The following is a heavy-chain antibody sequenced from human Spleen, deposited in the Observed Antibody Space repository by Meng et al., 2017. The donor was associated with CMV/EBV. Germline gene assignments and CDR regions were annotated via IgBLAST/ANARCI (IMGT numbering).Heavy chain of an antibody. CDR3: ARRTVPTYGMDV. Sequence: SETLSLTCAVYGGSFSGYYWSWIRQPPGKGLEWIGEINHSGSTNYNPSLKSRVTISVDTSKNQFSLKLSSVTAADTAVYYCARRTVPTYGMDVWGQGTTVTVSS. CDR1: GGSFSGYY. D-gene: IGHD1-14*01. J-gene: IGHJ6*02. V-gene: IGHV4-34*01. CDR2: INHSGST.